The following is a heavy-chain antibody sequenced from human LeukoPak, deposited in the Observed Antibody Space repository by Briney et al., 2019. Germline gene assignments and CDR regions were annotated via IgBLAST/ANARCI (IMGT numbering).Heavy chain of an antibody. V-gene: IGHV4-34*01. J-gene: IGHJ3*02. D-gene: IGHD3-16*02. Sequence: SETLSPTCAVYGGSFSGYYWSWIRQPPGKGLEWIGEINHSGSTNYNPSLKSRVTISVDTSKNQFSLKLSSVTAADTAVYYCARTPRYDYIWGSYRYTGDSAFDIWGQGTMVTVSS. CDR3: ARTPRYDYIWGSYRYTGDSAFDI. CDR1: GGSFSGYY. CDR2: INHSGST.